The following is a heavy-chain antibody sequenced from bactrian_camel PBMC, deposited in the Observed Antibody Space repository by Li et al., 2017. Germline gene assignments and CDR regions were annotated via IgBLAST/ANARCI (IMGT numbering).Heavy chain of an antibody. V-gene: IGHV3S35*01. Sequence: VESGGDLVRPGGSLRLTCVASGFTFSSYSMAWVRQVPGKGLEWVSGIITGGSTTYYADSVKGRFTISRDNAKNTVYLQMNSLKSEDTAMYYCANLGSGIARLWGQGTQVTVS. CDR1: GFTFSSYS. CDR3: ANLGSGIARL. CDR2: IITGGSTT. J-gene: IGHJ4*01. D-gene: IGHD1*01.